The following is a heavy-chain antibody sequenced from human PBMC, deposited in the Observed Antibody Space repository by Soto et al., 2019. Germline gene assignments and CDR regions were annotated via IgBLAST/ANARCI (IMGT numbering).Heavy chain of an antibody. CDR2: INPSGGST. CDR1: GYTFTSYY. D-gene: IGHD2-15*01. CDR3: ASSCNPSDAFDI. Sequence: QVQLVQSGAEVKKPGASVKGSCKASGYTFTSYYMHWVRQAPGQGLEWMGIINPSGGSTSYAQKFQGRVTMTSDTSTSTVYMELSSLRSEDTAVYYCASSCNPSDAFDIWGQGTMVTVSS. V-gene: IGHV1-46*03. J-gene: IGHJ3*02.